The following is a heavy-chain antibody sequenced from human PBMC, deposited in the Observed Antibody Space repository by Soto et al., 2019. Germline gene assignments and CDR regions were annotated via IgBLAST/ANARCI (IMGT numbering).Heavy chain of an antibody. D-gene: IGHD3-22*01. J-gene: IGHJ4*02. Sequence: PGGSLRLSCAASGFTFSDYYMSWIRQAPGKGLEWVSYISSSSSYTNYADSVKGRFTISRDNAKNSLYLQMNSLRAEDTAVYYCARDYHYYDSSGVAHIFDYWGQGTLVTVSS. CDR3: ARDYHYYDSSGVAHIFDY. CDR1: GFTFSDYY. V-gene: IGHV3-11*06. CDR2: ISSSSSYT.